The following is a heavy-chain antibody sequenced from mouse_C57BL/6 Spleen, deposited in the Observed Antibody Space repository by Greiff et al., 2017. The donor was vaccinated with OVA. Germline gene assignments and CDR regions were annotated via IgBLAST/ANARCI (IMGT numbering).Heavy chain of an antibody. V-gene: IGHV8-5*01. J-gene: IGHJ1*03. CDR1: GFSLSTSNMG. CDR2: IWWNDDK. Sequence: QVTLKVSGPGILQPSQTLSLTCSFSGFSLSTSNMGIGWIRQPSGKGLEWLAHIWWNDDKYYNPSLKSRLTISKDTSNNQVFLKLTSVYTAYTATYYCAHLTGSYCYFDVWGTGTTVTVSS. CDR3: AHLTGSYCYFDV. D-gene: IGHD4-1*01.